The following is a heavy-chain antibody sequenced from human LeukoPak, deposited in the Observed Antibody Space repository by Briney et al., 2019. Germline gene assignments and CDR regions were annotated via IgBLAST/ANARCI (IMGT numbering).Heavy chain of an antibody. CDR2: INNEGSRT. CDR3: ARNPSGSWFD. CDR1: GFPFSSYL. Sequence: GGSLRLSCTASGFPFSSYLMHWVRQAPGEGLAWVSRINNEGSRTMYADSVKGRFTISRDNARNTLYLQMTSLRADDTAVYYCARNPSGSWFDWGQGTLVTVSS. V-gene: IGHV3-74*03. D-gene: IGHD3-10*01. J-gene: IGHJ4*02.